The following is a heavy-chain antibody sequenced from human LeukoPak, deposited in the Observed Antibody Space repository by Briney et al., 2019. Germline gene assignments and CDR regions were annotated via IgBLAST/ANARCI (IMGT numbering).Heavy chain of an antibody. D-gene: IGHD6-13*01. CDR2: IIPIFGTA. Sequence: GASVKVSCKASGGTFSRYAISWVRQAPGQGLEWMGGIIPIFGTANYAQKFQGRVTITTDESTSTAYMELSSLRSEDTAVYYCAREEVAAAGWFDPWGQGTLVTVSS. CDR3: AREEVAAAGWFDP. J-gene: IGHJ5*02. CDR1: GGTFSRYA. V-gene: IGHV1-69*05.